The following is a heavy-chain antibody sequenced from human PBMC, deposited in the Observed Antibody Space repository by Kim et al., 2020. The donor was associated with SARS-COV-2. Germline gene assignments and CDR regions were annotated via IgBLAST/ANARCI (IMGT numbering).Heavy chain of an antibody. V-gene: IGHV1-69*13. CDR1: GGTFSSYA. Sequence: SVKVSCKASGGTFSSYAISWVRQAPGQGLEWMGGIIPIFGTANYAQKFQGRVTITADESTSTAYMELSSLRSEDTAVYYCARDLVPYDSSGYFFPAEYYYGMDVWGQGTTVTVSS. D-gene: IGHD3-22*01. CDR3: ARDLVPYDSSGYFFPAEYYYGMDV. J-gene: IGHJ6*02. CDR2: IIPIFGTA.